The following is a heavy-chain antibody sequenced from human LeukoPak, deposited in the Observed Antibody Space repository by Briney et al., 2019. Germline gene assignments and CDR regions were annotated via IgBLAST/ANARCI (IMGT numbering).Heavy chain of an antibody. CDR1: GFTFSDYY. CDR3: ARDSGYYTYYFDY. J-gene: IGHJ4*02. CDR2: ISSSGSTI. D-gene: IGHD3-22*01. V-gene: IGHV3-11*01. Sequence: GSLRLSCAASGFTFSDYYMSWIRQAPGKGLEWVSYISSSGSTIYYPDSVKGRFTIPRDKAKNSLDLQINSLRAEDTAVYYFARDSGYYTYYFDYWGEGTLVTVSS.